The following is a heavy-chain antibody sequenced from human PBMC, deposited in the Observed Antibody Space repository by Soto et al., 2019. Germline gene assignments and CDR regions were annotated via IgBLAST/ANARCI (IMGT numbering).Heavy chain of an antibody. D-gene: IGHD5-12*01. J-gene: IGHJ5*02. CDR3: ARHHGPTTAENWFDP. V-gene: IGHV1-18*01. CDR1: GYTFFTYD. CDR2: ISTYSGDT. Sequence: QVHLVQSGVEVKTPGASVKVSCQASGYTFFTYDISWVRQAPGQGLQWMGWISTYSGDTKYAKKCQGTVTMTTNTSTTTAYLELSSLRSDDTAVYYCARHHGPTTAENWFDPWGQGTLVTVSS.